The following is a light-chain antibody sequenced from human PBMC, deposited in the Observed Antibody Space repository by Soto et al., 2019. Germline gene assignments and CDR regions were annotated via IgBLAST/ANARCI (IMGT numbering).Light chain of an antibody. CDR2: DAS. V-gene: IGKV3D-20*02. CDR3: QQRSNWPPT. Sequence: EFVLTQSPGTLSLSPGERATLSCRASQTVRNNYLAWYQQKPGQAPRLLIYDASSRATGIPDRFSGGGSGTDFTLTISRLEPEDFAVYYCQQRSNWPPTFGQGTRLEIK. CDR1: QTVRNNY. J-gene: IGKJ5*01.